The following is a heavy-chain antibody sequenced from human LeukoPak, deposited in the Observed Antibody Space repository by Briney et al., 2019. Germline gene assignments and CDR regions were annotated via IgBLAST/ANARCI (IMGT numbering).Heavy chain of an antibody. CDR1: GYTFTSYG. Sequence: ASVKVSYKASGYTFTSYGISWVRQAPGQGLEWMGWINPNSGGTNYAQKFQGRVTMTRDTSISTAYMELSRLRSDDTAVYYCARQYYYDSSGYYSWGQGTLVTVSS. CDR2: INPNSGGT. V-gene: IGHV1-2*02. CDR3: ARQYYYDSSGYYS. J-gene: IGHJ4*02. D-gene: IGHD3-22*01.